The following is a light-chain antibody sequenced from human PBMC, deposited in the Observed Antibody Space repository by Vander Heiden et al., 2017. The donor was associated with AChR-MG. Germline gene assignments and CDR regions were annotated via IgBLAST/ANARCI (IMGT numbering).Light chain of an antibody. CDR3: QSYDSSLSVNWV. CDR2: GNS. Sequence: QSVLTQPPSVSGAPGQRVTISCTGSSSNIGAGYDVHWYQQLPGTAPKLLIYGNSNRPSGVPDRFSGSKSGTSASLAITGLQAEDEADYYCQSYDSSLSVNWVFGGGTKL. V-gene: IGLV1-40*01. J-gene: IGLJ3*02. CDR1: SSNIGAGYD.